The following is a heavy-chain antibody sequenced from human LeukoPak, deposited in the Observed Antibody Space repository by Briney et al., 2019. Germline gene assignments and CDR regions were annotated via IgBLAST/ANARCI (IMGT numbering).Heavy chain of an antibody. CDR3: AFGARGPISLDY. J-gene: IGHJ4*02. CDR1: GGSISSSSYY. D-gene: IGHD3-16*01. V-gene: IGHV4-39*01. Sequence: SDPLSLTCTLSGGSISSSSYYWAWVRQPPGKGLVRIGSIYYSGSTYYNPSLKSRDTIYVDTYKKQYSLKLSSVAAADTAVYYCAFGARGPISLDYWGQGTLVTVSS. CDR2: IYYSGST.